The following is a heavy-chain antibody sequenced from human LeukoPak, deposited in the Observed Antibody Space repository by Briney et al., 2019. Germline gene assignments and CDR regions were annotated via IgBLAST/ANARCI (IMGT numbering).Heavy chain of an antibody. CDR1: GGSISSGGYY. V-gene: IGHV4-30-4*01. Sequence: SETLSLTCTVSGGSISSGGYYWSWIRQPPGKGLEWIGYIYYSGSTYGNPSLKSRVTMSVDTSKNQFSLKLSSVTAADTAVYYCARYCSSTSCHLAGNWFDPWGQGTLVTVSS. J-gene: IGHJ5*02. CDR2: IYYSGST. D-gene: IGHD2-2*01. CDR3: ARYCSSTSCHLAGNWFDP.